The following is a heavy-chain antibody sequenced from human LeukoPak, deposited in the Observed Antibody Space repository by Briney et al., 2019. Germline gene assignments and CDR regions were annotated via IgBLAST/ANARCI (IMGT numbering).Heavy chain of an antibody. CDR2: IYYSGST. J-gene: IGHJ4*02. Sequence: TETLSLTSTVSGGSMSSMRYCLGWIRQPPGKGLEWIGSIYYSGSTYYNPSLKSRVTISVDTSKNQFSLKLSSVTAADTAVYYCARRWGYYYYDSIGYYDHWGEGTLVTVSS. CDR3: ARRWGYYYYDSIGYYDH. D-gene: IGHD3-22*01. CDR1: GGSMSSMRYC. V-gene: IGHV4-39*01.